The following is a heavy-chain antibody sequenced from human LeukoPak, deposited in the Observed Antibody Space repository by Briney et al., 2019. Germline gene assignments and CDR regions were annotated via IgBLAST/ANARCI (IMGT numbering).Heavy chain of an antibody. CDR3: ARQSPNAFDI. V-gene: IGHV4-59*08. CDR2: IYYSGST. CDR1: GGSISSYY. Sequence: SETLSLTCTVSGGSISSYYWSWIRQPPGKGLEWIGYIYYSGSTNYNPSLKSRVTTSVDTSKNQFSLKLSSVTAADTAVYYCARQSPNAFDIWGQGTMVTVSS. J-gene: IGHJ3*02.